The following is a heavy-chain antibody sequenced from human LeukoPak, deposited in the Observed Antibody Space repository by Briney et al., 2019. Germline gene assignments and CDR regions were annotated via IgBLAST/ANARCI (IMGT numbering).Heavy chain of an antibody. Sequence: GGSLRLSCAVSGLTFNTNDLTWVRQAPEKGLEWVSTIFSDDTTSYSDSVKGRFTISRDNSKNTLHLQMNGLRAEDSAVYYCTRDIPRDPYSYFDHWGQGILVTVSS. CDR2: IFSDDTT. J-gene: IGHJ4*02. D-gene: IGHD5-24*01. CDR1: GLTFNTND. V-gene: IGHV3-53*01. CDR3: TRDIPRDPYSYFDH.